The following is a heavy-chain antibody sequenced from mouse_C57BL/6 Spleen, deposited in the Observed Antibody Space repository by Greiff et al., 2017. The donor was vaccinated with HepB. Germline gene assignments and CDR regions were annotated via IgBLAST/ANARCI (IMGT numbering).Heavy chain of an antibody. D-gene: IGHD1-1*01. CDR2: ISDGGSYT. V-gene: IGHV5-4*01. J-gene: IGHJ1*03. CDR3: ARDPPYGSSYGKYFDV. CDR1: GFTFSSYA. Sequence: EVQGVESGGGLVKPGGSLKLSCAASGFTFSSYAMSWVRQTPEKRLEWVATISDGGSYTSYPDNVKGRFTISRDNAKNNLYLQMSHLKSEDTAMYYCARDPPYGSSYGKYFDVWGTGTTVTVAS.